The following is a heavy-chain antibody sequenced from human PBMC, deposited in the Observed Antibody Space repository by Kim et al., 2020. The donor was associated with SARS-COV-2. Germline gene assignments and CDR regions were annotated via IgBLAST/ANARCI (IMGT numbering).Heavy chain of an antibody. CDR3: AKDSTVRYYYYYYYTDV. V-gene: IGHV3-23*01. Sequence: GGSLRLSCAASGFTFSSYAMSWVRQAPGKGLEWVSAIRGSGGSTYYADSVKGRFTISRDNSKNTLYLQMNSLRAEDTAVYYCAKDSTVRYYYYYYYTDVCGTGTTVTVSS. CDR2: IRGSGGST. J-gene: IGHJ6*03. D-gene: IGHD4-4*01. CDR1: GFTFSSYA.